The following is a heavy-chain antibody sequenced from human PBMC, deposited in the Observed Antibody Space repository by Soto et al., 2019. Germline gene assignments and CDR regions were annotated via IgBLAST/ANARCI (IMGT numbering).Heavy chain of an antibody. V-gene: IGHV3-30*04. CDR2: IAFDGSNK. D-gene: IGHD3-22*01. Sequence: GSLRLSCVGSGFTFGSHAMNWVRQAPGKVLEWVSVIAFDGSNKYYADSVRGRFTISRDNSKNTLFLQMDSLRPDDSAIYYCARSYGPFYDSSYYGLARNYFDYWGQGXLVT. J-gene: IGHJ4*02. CDR1: GFTFGSHA. CDR3: ARSYGPFYDSSYYGLARNYFDY.